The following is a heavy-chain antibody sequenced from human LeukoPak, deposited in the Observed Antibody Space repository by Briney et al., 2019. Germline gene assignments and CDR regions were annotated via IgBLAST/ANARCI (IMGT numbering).Heavy chain of an antibody. CDR1: GDSFSGTTYY. CDR2: IYYSGST. D-gene: IGHD6-19*01. V-gene: IGHV4-61*05. J-gene: IGHJ4*02. CDR3: ARDGTAGRGWYPSFDY. Sequence: SETLSLTCTVSGDSFSGTTYYWGWIRQPPGKGLEWIGYIYYSGSTNYNPSLKSRVTISVDTSKNQFSLKLSSVTAADTAVYYCARDGTAGRGWYPSFDYWGQGTLVTVSS.